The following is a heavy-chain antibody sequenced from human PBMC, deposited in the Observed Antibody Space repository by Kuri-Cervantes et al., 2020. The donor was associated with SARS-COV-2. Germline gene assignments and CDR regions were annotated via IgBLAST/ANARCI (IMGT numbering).Heavy chain of an antibody. CDR1: GFPFRSYW. CDR3: ARGGVVTADWYFDL. J-gene: IGHJ2*01. V-gene: IGHV3-74*01. D-gene: IGHD2-21*02. Sequence: ETLSLTCAASGFPFRSYWMHWVRQAPGKGLVWVSRTNSDGISTSYADSVKGRFTISRDNAKNTLYLQLNSLGAEDTAVYYCARGGVVTADWYFDLWGRGTLVTVSS. CDR2: TNSDGIST.